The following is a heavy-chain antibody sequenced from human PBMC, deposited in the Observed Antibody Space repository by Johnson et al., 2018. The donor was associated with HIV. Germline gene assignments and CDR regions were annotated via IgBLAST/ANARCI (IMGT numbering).Heavy chain of an antibody. CDR2: ISYSGSNK. Sequence: QVQLVESGGGVVQPGRSLRLSCAASGFTFSSFAMHWVRQTPGNGLEWVSIISYSGSNKYYADSVKGRFTISRDNTENLVYLQMNILSAEDTAVYYCARAPEVRGVDAFDIWGQGTVVTFSS. V-gene: IGHV3-30*04. D-gene: IGHD3-10*01. CDR1: GFTFSSFA. J-gene: IGHJ3*02. CDR3: ARAPEVRGVDAFDI.